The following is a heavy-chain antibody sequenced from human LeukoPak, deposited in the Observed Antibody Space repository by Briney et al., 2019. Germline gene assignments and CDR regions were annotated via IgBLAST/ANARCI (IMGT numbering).Heavy chain of an antibody. CDR2: ISGSGGST. CDR3: AKDEQWLPGGY. Sequence: GGSLRLSCAASGLTFSSYAMTWVRKAPGKGLEWVSAISGSGGSTYYADSVKGRFTISRDNSKNTLYLQMNSLRAEDTAVYYCAKDEQWLPGGYWGQGTLVTVSS. J-gene: IGHJ4*02. CDR1: GLTFSSYA. D-gene: IGHD6-19*01. V-gene: IGHV3-23*01.